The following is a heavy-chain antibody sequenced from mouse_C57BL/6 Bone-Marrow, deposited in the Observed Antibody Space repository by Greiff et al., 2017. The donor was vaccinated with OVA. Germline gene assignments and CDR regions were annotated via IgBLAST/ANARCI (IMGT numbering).Heavy chain of an antibody. Sequence: VQLQQSGAELVKPGASVKMSCKASGYTFTSYWITWVKQRPGQGLEWIGDIYPGSGSTNYNEKFKSKATLTVDTSSSTAYMQLSSLTSEDSAVYYGARFITTVDWYFDVWGTGTTVTVSS. CDR1: GYTFTSYW. D-gene: IGHD1-1*01. CDR2: IYPGSGST. V-gene: IGHV1-55*01. J-gene: IGHJ1*03. CDR3: ARFITTVDWYFDV.